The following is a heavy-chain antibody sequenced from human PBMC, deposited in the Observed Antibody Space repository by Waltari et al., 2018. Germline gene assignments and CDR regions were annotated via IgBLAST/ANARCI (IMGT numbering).Heavy chain of an antibody. CDR3: ARLRIWSGYSYYYYMDV. CDR1: GGSFSGYY. D-gene: IGHD3-3*01. CDR2: INHSGST. Sequence: QVQLQQWGAGLLKPSETLSLTCAVYGGSFSGYYWSWIRQPPGKGLEWIGEINHSGSTNDNPSLKSRVTISVDTSKNQFSLKLSSVTAADTAVYYCARLRIWSGYSYYYYMDVWGKGTTVTVSS. V-gene: IGHV4-34*01. J-gene: IGHJ6*03.